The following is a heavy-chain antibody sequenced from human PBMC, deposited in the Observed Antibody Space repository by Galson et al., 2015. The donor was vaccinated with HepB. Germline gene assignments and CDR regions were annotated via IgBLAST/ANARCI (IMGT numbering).Heavy chain of an antibody. CDR1: GFMFDAHA. V-gene: IGHV3-9*01. Sequence: SLRLSCAASGFMFDAHAMHWVRQIPGKGLEWVSGINWNSGSTGYADSVKGRFTISRDNAKNSLYLQMNSLRPEDTALYYCAKDMTKYITYWYFDLWGRGTLVTVSS. D-gene: IGHD4-11*01. CDR2: INWNSGST. CDR3: AKDMTKYITYWYFDL. J-gene: IGHJ2*01.